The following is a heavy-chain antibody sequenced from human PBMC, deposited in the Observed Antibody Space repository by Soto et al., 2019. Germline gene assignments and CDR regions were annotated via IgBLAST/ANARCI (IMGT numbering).Heavy chain of an antibody. CDR3: ARGHSYGYDY. CDR1: GFTFSSYR. V-gene: IGHV3-48*01. Sequence: EVQLVESGGGLVQPGGSLRLSCAASGFTFSSYRMNWVRQAPGKGLEWGSYISSSSSTIYYADSVKGRFTISRDNAKNSLYLQMNSLRAEDTAVYYCARGHSYGYDYWGQGTLVTVSS. J-gene: IGHJ4*02. CDR2: ISSSSSTI. D-gene: IGHD5-18*01.